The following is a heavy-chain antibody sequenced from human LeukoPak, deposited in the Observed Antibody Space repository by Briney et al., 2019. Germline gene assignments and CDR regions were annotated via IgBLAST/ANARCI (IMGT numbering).Heavy chain of an antibody. V-gene: IGHV1-69*01. Sequence: SVKVSCKASGGTFSSYAISWVRQAPGQGLEWMGGIIPIFGTANYAQKFQGRVTITADESTSTAYMELSSLRSEDTAVYYCARDRDLLRFSDAFDIWGQGTMVTVSS. CDR2: IIPIFGTA. J-gene: IGHJ3*02. CDR3: ARDRDLLRFSDAFDI. CDR1: GGTFSSYA. D-gene: IGHD3-3*01.